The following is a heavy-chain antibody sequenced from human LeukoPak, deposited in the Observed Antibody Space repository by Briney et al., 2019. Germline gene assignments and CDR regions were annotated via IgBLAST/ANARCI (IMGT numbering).Heavy chain of an antibody. CDR2: INHSGST. V-gene: IGHV4-34*01. CDR1: GGSFSGYY. CDR3: AWESPILRYFPR. J-gene: IGHJ4*02. Sequence: PSETLSLTCAVYGGSFSGYYWSWIRQPPGKGLEWIGEINHSGSTNYNPSLKSRATISVDTSKNQFSLKLSSVTAADTAVYYCAWESPILRYFPRWGQGTLVTVSS. D-gene: IGHD3-9*01.